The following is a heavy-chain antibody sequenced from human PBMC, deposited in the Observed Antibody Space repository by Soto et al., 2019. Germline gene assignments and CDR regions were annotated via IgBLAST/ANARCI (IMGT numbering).Heavy chain of an antibody. D-gene: IGHD2-21*01. Sequence: QVQLVESGGGVVQPGRSLRLSCAASGFTFSSYGMHWVRQAPGKGLVWVSVISYDGSNKYYAESVQGRFTISRDNSKNTLYRQMNKLRAEDTAVYYCAKEVQGDRYYYYGMDVWGQGTTVTVSS. CDR1: GFTFSSYG. CDR2: ISYDGSNK. CDR3: AKEVQGDRYYYYGMDV. J-gene: IGHJ6*02. V-gene: IGHV3-30*18.